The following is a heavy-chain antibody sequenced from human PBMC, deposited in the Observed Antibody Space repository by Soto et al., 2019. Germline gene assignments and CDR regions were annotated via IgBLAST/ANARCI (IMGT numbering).Heavy chain of an antibody. CDR2: IIPIYGTA. CDR1: GGTFSSYA. CDR3: ARARFFVLELNYRYYYGMDV. V-gene: IGHV1-69*13. D-gene: IGHD1-7*01. J-gene: IGHJ6*02. Sequence: SVKVSFKASGGTFSSYAISWVRQAPGQGLEWMGGIIPIYGTANYAQKFQGRVTITADASTSTAYMELSSLRSEDTAVYYCARARFFVLELNYRYYYGMDVWGQGTTVTVSS.